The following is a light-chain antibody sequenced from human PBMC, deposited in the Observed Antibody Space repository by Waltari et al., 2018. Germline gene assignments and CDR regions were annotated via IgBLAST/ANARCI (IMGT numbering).Light chain of an antibody. CDR2: QAS. J-gene: IGKJ2*03. Sequence: DIHMTHSPSSLSASIGHSVTIPCRASQGISSCLAWYQQKTGKDPKLLIYQASKLQSGVHSRFSGSGSGTDFTLTISSLQPEDFATYYCQHYNSEPYSFGQGTKVEIK. V-gene: IGKV1D-16*01. CDR1: QGISSC. CDR3: QHYNSEPYS.